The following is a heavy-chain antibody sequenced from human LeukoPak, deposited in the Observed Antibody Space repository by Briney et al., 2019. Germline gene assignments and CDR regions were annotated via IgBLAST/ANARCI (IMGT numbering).Heavy chain of an antibody. V-gene: IGHV3-7*05. D-gene: IGHD3-16*01. CDR3: TTYYDSGPSKD. J-gene: IGHJ4*02. Sequence: GGSLRLSCAASGFTFSTYWMTWVRQAPGKGLEWVANINKNGGDQYYGDSVKGRFTIPRDNTKNSLYLQMNSLRAEDTAMYYCTTYYDSGPSKDWGQGTLATVSS. CDR2: INKNGGDQ. CDR1: GFTFSTYW.